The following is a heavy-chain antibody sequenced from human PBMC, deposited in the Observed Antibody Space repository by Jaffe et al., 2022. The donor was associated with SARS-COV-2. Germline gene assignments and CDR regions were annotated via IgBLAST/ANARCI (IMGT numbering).Heavy chain of an antibody. Sequence: QVQLVESGGGVVQPGRSLRLSCAASGFTFSSYGMHWVRQAPGKGLEWVAVISYDGSNKYYADSVKGRFTISRDNSKNTLYLQMNSLRAEDTAVYYCAKDQDHLEPRGYYYYYGMDVWGQGTTVTVSS. D-gene: IGHD1-1*01. V-gene: IGHV3-30*18. CDR2: ISYDGSNK. J-gene: IGHJ6*02. CDR3: AKDQDHLEPRGYYYYYGMDV. CDR1: GFTFSSYG.